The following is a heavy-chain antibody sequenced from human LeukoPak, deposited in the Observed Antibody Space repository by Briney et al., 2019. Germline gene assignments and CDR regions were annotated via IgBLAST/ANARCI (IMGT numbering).Heavy chain of an antibody. J-gene: IGHJ6*02. CDR2: INPSGGST. Sequence: GASVKVSCKASGYTFTSYYMHWVRQAPGQGLEWMGIINPSGGSTSYAQKFQGRVTMTRDTSTSTVYMELSSLRSEDTAVYYCATYRGDSTRYYYYYYGMGVWGQGTTVTVSS. V-gene: IGHV1-46*03. D-gene: IGHD1-26*01. CDR3: ATYRGDSTRYYYYYYGMGV. CDR1: GYTFTSYY.